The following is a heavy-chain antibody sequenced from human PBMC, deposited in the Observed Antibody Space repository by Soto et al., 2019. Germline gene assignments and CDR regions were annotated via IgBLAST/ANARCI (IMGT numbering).Heavy chain of an antibody. Sequence: GGSLRLSCAASGFTFSDYYMSWIRQAPGKGLEWVSYISSSGSTIYYADSVKGRFTISRDNAKNSLYLQMNSLRAEDTAVYYCARGTVRGVITAPFDYWGQGTLVTVSS. J-gene: IGHJ4*02. V-gene: IGHV3-11*01. CDR2: ISSSGSTI. CDR3: ARGTVRGVITAPFDY. CDR1: GFTFSDYY. D-gene: IGHD3-10*02.